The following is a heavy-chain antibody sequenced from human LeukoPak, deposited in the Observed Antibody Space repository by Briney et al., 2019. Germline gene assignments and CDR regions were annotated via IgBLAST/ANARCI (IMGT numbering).Heavy chain of an antibody. Sequence: GASVKVSCKASGYTFTSYYMHWVRQAPGQGLEWMGIINPSGGSTSYAQKFQGRVTMTRDMSTSTVYMELSSLRSEDTAVYYCARDPELVVVPAVIGWFDPWGQGTLVTVSS. J-gene: IGHJ5*02. D-gene: IGHD2-2*01. CDR2: INPSGGST. CDR1: GYTFTSYY. V-gene: IGHV1-46*01. CDR3: ARDPELVVVPAVIGWFDP.